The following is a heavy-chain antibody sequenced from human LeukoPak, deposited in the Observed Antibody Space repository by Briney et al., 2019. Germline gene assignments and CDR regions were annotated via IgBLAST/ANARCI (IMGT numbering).Heavy chain of an antibody. CDR2: INGSGGST. D-gene: IGHD2-15*01. V-gene: IGHV3-23*01. J-gene: IGHJ4*02. Sequence: GGSLRLSCAAYGVTFSSYAMSWVRQAPGKGLEWVSAINGSGGSTYYADSVKGRFTISRDNSKNTLYLQMNSLRAEGTAVYYCAKDMVVDIVVVVAAYFDYWGQGTLVTVSS. CDR1: GVTFSSYA. CDR3: AKDMVVDIVVVVAAYFDY.